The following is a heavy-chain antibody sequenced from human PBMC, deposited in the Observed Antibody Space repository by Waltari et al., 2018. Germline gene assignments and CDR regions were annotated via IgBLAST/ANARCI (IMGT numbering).Heavy chain of an antibody. Sequence: WMGRINPNSGGTNYAQKFQGRVTMTRDTSISTAYMELSRLRSDDTAVYYCARGGAAAPGAYYYYYYMDVWGKGTTVTVSS. J-gene: IGHJ6*03. D-gene: IGHD6-13*01. CDR3: ARGGAAAPGAYYYYYYMDV. V-gene: IGHV1-2*06. CDR2: INPNSGGT.